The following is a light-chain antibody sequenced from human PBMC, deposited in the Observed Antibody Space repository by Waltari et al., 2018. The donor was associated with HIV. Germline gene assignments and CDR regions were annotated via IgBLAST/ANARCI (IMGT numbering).Light chain of an antibody. V-gene: IGLV1-47*01. J-gene: IGLJ3*02. CDR1: SSNIGSKY. CDR2: RNN. CDR3: AAWDDSLSAVV. Sequence: QSVLTQPPSASGTPGQRVTISCSGCSSNIGSKYVYWFQQPPGTAPNLLMYRNNQRPSGVPDRVSGSKSGTSASLAISGLRAEDEADYYCAAWDDSLSAVVFGGGTKLTVL.